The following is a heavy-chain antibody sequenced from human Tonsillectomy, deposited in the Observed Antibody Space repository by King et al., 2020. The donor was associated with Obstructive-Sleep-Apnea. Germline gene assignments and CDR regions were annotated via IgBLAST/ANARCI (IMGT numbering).Heavy chain of an antibody. D-gene: IGHD1-26*01. V-gene: IGHV4-39*07. CDR2: IYYSGIT. CDR3: ARIWRAVAYNWFDP. CDR1: GGSISTTMYY. Sequence: LQLQESGPGLVKPSETLSLTCTVSGGSISTTMYYWGWIRQPPGKGLEGIGSIYYSGITYYNPSLKSLVTISVDTSKNRFSLKLYSLTAADTAIYYCARIWRAVAYNWFDPWGQGTLVTVSS. J-gene: IGHJ5*02.